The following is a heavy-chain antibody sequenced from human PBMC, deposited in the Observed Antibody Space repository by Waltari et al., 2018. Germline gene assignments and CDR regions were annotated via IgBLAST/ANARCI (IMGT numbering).Heavy chain of an antibody. Sequence: QLQLQESGPGLVKPSETLSLTCTVSGGSISSSSYYWGWIRQPPGKGLEWIGSIYYSGSTYYTPSLKSRVTRSVDTSKNQFSLKLSSVTAADTAVYYCARHPAMTIMLWYFDLWGRGTLVTVSS. CDR1: GGSISSSSYY. CDR3: ARHPAMTIMLWYFDL. D-gene: IGHD2-8*01. J-gene: IGHJ2*01. CDR2: IYYSGST. V-gene: IGHV4-39*01.